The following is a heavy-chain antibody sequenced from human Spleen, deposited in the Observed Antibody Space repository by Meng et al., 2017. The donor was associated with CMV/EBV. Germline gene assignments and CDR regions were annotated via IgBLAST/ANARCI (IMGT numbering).Heavy chain of an antibody. CDR1: GYTFTDYY. CDR2: INPNSGGT. D-gene: IGHD3-9*01. Sequence: ASVKVSCKASGYTFTDYYMHWVRQAPGQGLEWMGGINPNSGGTDYAQKFQGRVTLTRDTSISTAYLELRRLRSDDTAVYYCARVVTPPGKPHDEILEEGWFDPWGQGTLVTVSS. V-gene: IGHV1-2*02. CDR3: ARVVTPPGKPHDEILEEGWFDP. J-gene: IGHJ5*02.